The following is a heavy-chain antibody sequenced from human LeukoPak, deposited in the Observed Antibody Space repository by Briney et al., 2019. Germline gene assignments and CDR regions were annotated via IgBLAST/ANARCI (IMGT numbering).Heavy chain of an antibody. V-gene: IGHV3-48*01. J-gene: IGHJ3*02. Sequence: GGSLRLSCAASGFTFSSYSMNWVRQAPGKGLEWVSYISSSSSTIYYADSVKGRFTISRDNAKNSLYLQMNSLRAEDTAVYYCARGRLRSFDAFDIWGQGTMVTVSS. CDR2: ISSSSSTI. CDR1: GFTFSSYS. CDR3: ARGRLRSFDAFDI.